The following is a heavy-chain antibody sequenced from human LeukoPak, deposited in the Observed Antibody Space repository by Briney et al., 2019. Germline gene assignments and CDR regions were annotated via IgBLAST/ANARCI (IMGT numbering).Heavy chain of an antibody. D-gene: IGHD3-3*01. V-gene: IGHV4-59*11. CDR1: GGSISSHY. Sequence: SETLSLTCTVSGGSISSHYWSWIRQPPGKGLEWIGYIYYSGGTNYNPSLKSRVTISVDTSKNQFSLKLSPVTAADTAVYYCARQITYYDFWSGYSPPYYFDYWGQGTLVTVSS. CDR3: ARQITYYDFWSGYSPPYYFDY. CDR2: IYYSGGT. J-gene: IGHJ4*02.